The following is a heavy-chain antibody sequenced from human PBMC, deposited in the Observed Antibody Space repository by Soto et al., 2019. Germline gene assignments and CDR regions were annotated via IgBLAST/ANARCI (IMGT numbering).Heavy chain of an antibody. D-gene: IGHD1-26*01. V-gene: IGHV4-59*01. J-gene: IGHJ5*02. Sequence: SETLSLTCTVSGGSISSYYWSWIRQPPGKGLEYIGYIYYSGSTNYNPSLKSRVTISVDTSKKQFSLKLSSVTAADTAVYYCARSLYSGSYTNWFDPWGQGTLVTVSS. CDR2: IYYSGST. CDR1: GGSISSYY. CDR3: ARSLYSGSYTNWFDP.